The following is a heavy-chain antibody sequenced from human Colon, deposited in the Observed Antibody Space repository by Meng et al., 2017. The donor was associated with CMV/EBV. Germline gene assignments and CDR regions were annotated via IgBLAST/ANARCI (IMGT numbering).Heavy chain of an antibody. D-gene: IGHD2-2*01. Sequence: QITLKESCSTPVKPTQTLPLTCPFFGFSLNTYEVGVGWFRQPPGKAPEWLALIYWDDDKRYRSSLGNRLTLTHDASKNQVVLTMTDMDPVDTATYYCAHKSLPAAFFDYWSQGTLVTVSS. V-gene: IGHV2-5*02. J-gene: IGHJ4*02. CDR1: GFSLNTYEVG. CDR2: IYWDDDK. CDR3: AHKSLPAAFFDY.